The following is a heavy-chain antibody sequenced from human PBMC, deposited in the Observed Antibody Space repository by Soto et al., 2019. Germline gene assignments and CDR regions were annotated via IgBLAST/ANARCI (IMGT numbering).Heavy chain of an antibody. D-gene: IGHD3-9*01. V-gene: IGHV4-39*02. J-gene: IGHJ4*02. Sequence: SETLSLTCAVSGGSISNTSYFWGWIRQPPGKGLEWVGNMFSTGSSTYNPSLKGRITISVDTSKNHFSLRLYSMTASDTAVYFCASSYYHLSAGYRYYDYFYFDKWGKGTLVTVS. CDR1: GGSISNTSYF. CDR3: ASSYYHLSAGYRYYDYFYFDK. CDR2: MFSTGSS.